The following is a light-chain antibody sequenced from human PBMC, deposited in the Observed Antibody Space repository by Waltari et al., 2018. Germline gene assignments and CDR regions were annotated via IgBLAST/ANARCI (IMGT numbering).Light chain of an antibody. CDR2: DVS. CDR3: NSYAGSSSWI. J-gene: IGLJ2*01. V-gene: IGLV2-14*03. Sequence: QSALTQSASVSGSPGQSITISCTGTSRDIGFYNYVSWYHNHPGKAPKLIIYDVSERPSGVSNRFSGSKSGTTASLTISGLQAEDEADYYCNSYAGSSSWIFGGGTKLTVL. CDR1: SRDIGFYNY.